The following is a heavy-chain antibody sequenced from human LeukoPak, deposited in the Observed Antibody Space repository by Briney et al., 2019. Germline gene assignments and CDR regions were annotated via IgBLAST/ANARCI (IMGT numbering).Heavy chain of an antibody. J-gene: IGHJ5*02. CDR2: INHSGST. CDR1: GGSFSGYY. CDR3: TRDSGTTGEVKFDP. V-gene: IGHV4-34*01. D-gene: IGHD3-10*01. Sequence: SETLSLTCAVYGGSFSGYYWSWIRQPPGKGLEWIGEINHSGSTNYNPSLKSRVTMSVDTSKSQFSLKLRSATAADTAVYYCTRDSGTTGEVKFDPWGQGILVTVSS.